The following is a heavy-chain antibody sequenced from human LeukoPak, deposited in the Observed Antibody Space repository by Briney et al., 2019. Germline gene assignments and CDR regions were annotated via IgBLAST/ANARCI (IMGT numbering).Heavy chain of an antibody. Sequence: PGGSLRLSCTASGFTFGDYAMSWFRQAPGKGLEWVGFIRSKAYGGTTEYAASVKGRFTISRDDSKSIAYLQMNSLKTEDTAVYYCTRGGYYDSSGYQYWGQGTLVTVSS. CDR3: TRGGYYDSSGYQY. D-gene: IGHD3-22*01. V-gene: IGHV3-49*03. CDR1: GFTFGDYA. J-gene: IGHJ4*02. CDR2: IRSKAYGGTT.